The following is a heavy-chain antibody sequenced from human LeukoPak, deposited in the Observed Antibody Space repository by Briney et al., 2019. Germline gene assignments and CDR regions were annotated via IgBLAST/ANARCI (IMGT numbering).Heavy chain of an antibody. CDR3: ARDPTNTSGRYAYHDC. V-gene: IGHV1-18*04. D-gene: IGHD6-19*01. CDR1: VYTFNHHG. J-gene: IGHJ4*02. Sequence: GASVKVSCKASVYTFNHHGISWVRQAPGQGLEWMGWVSCFNGDTHYAQKFQGRVTMTRDTSTTTAYMGLRNLRSDDTALYYCARDPTNTSGRYAYHDCWGQGTLVTVSS. CDR2: VSCFNGDT.